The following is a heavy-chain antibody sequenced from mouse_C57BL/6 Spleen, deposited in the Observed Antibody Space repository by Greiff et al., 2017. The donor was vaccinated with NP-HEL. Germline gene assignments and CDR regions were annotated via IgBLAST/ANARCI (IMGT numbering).Heavy chain of an antibody. V-gene: IGHV2-5*01. CDR2: IWRGGST. J-gene: IGHJ4*01. CDR1: GFSLTSYG. CDR3: AKIDNYDDYAMDY. Sequence: QVQLQQSGPGLVQPSQSLSITCTVSGFSLTSYGVHWVRQSPGKGLEWLGVIWRGGSTDYNAAFMSRLSITKDNSKSQVFFKMNSLQADDTAIYYCAKIDNYDDYAMDYWGQGTSVTVSS. D-gene: IGHD1-1*01.